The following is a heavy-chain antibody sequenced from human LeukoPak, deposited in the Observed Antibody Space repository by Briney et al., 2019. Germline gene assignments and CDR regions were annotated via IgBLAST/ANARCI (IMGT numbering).Heavy chain of an antibody. CDR3: ARESFSSFCTSSSCYTDYIYYMDV. D-gene: IGHD2-2*02. V-gene: IGHV3-11*01. CDR1: GFTVSSNY. CDR2: INIDGSTI. J-gene: IGHJ6*03. Sequence: GGSLRLSCAASGFTVSSNYMSWVRQAPGKGLEWISYINIDGSTIYYADSVKGRFTISRDNANNSLYLQMNSLRAEDTAVYYCARESFSSFCTSSSCYTDYIYYMDVWGKGTTVTVSS.